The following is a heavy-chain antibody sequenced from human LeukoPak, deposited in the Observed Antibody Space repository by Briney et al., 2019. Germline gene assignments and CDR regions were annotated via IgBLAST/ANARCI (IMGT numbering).Heavy chain of an antibody. J-gene: IGHJ4*02. CDR1: GGSISSYY. V-gene: IGHV4-59*12. CDR3: ARVGGGYGDYFDY. CDR2: IYYSGST. D-gene: IGHD4-17*01. Sequence: SETLSLTCTVSGGSISSYYWSWIRQPPGKGLEWIGYIYYSGSTNYNPSLKSRVTISVDTSKNQFSLKLSSVTAADTAVYYCARVGGGYGDYFDYWGQGTLVTVSS.